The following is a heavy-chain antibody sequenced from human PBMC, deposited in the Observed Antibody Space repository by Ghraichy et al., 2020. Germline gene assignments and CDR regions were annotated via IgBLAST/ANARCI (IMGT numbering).Heavy chain of an antibody. CDR1: GFTFSNYW. V-gene: IGHV3-74*01. J-gene: IGHJ4*02. D-gene: IGHD1-26*01. CDR3: ANDLSGRYDF. Sequence: GESLRLSCAASGFTFSNYWMHWVRQVPGKGLVWVARTNEYGTFVNYADSVKGRFTISRDNAKDTLYLQMNGLTAEDAAVYYCANDLSGRYDFWGPGTLVTVSS. CDR2: TNEYGTFV.